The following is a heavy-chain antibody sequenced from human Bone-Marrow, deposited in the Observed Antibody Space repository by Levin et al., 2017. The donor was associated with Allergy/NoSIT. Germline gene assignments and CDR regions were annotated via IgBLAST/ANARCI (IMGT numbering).Heavy chain of an antibody. V-gene: IGHV3-23*01. D-gene: IGHD6-19*01. Sequence: QPGGSLRLSCAASGFTFSTTTMTWVRQAPGKGLEWVSTISGSDTKTYYVDSVKGRFTISRDNSKNMVYLQMNSLRGEEAALYYCARGGQWQAIEHWGQGTLVTVSS. CDR3: ARGGQWQAIEH. CDR1: GFTFSTTT. CDR2: ISGSDTKT. J-gene: IGHJ1*01.